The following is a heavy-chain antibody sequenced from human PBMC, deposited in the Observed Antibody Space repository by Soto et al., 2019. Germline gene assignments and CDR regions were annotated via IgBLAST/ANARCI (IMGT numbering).Heavy chain of an antibody. V-gene: IGHV3-7*03. CDR1: GFSFSNSW. D-gene: IGHD3-16*01. CDR3: AREARAAVLRDLLIRQRAEIWGGEPSWGTGHYSYGMDV. Sequence: EVHLVESGGGLVQPGGSLRLSCVASGFSFSNSWMTWVRQAPGKGLEWVANLKEDGSEKYYVDSVKDRFTISRDNAKNLLFLQMSGLRVDGAAVYFCAREARAAVLRDLLIRQRAEIWGGEPSWGTGHYSYGMDVWGQVTTVTVSS. CDR2: LKEDGSEK. J-gene: IGHJ6*02.